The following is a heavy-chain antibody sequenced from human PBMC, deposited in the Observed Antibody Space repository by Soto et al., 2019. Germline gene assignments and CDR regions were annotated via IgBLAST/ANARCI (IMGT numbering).Heavy chain of an antibody. D-gene: IGHD3-10*01. V-gene: IGHV4-31*03. Sequence: QVQLHESGPGLVKPSQTLSLTCTVSGGSISSGGYYWSWIRQHPGKGLEWIGYIYYSGSTYYNPSLKSRVTISVDTSKNQFSLKRSSVTAADTAVYYCARGLGSGSHFGAFEIWGQGTMVTVSS. CDR1: GGSISSGGYY. CDR3: ARGLGSGSHFGAFEI. J-gene: IGHJ3*02. CDR2: IYYSGST.